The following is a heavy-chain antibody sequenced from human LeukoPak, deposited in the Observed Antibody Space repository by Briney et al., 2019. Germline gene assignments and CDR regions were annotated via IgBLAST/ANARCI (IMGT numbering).Heavy chain of an antibody. Sequence: GGSLRLSCAASGFTFSSYSMNWVRQAPGKGLEWVSSISSSSSYIYYADSVKGRFTISRDNAKNSLYLQMNSLRAEDTAVYYCARTHDYTGIAVAGTSDSWGQGTLVTVSS. CDR1: GFTFSSYS. D-gene: IGHD6-19*01. CDR3: ARTHDYTGIAVAGTSDS. CDR2: ISSSSSYI. V-gene: IGHV3-21*01. J-gene: IGHJ4*02.